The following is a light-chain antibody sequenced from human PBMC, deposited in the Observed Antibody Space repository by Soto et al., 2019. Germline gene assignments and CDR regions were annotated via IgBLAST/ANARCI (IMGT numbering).Light chain of an antibody. CDR2: AAS. V-gene: IGKV1-8*01. Sequence: AIRMTQPPSSLSASTGDRVTITCRASQGISSYLAWYQQKPGKAPKLLVYAASNLRGGVPSRFSGSGSGTVFTLTINSLQPEDFATYYCQQIHSTSSYTFGQGTKVDIK. CDR1: QGISSY. CDR3: QQIHSTSSYT. J-gene: IGKJ2*01.